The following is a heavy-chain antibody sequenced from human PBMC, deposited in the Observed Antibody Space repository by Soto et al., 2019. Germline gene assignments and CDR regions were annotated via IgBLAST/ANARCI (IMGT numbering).Heavy chain of an antibody. J-gene: IGHJ6*04. CDR3: AVSYYDSSGYFYGMDV. CDR1: GFTFSSYA. D-gene: IGHD3-22*01. CDR2: ISYDGSNK. V-gene: IGHV3-30-3*01. Sequence: PRGSLTLSCAASGFTFSSYAMHWVRHAPGKGREWVAVISYDGSNKYYADSMKGRLPISRANSKNTLYLQMNSLRAEDMAVYYCAVSYYDSSGYFYGMDVWGEGTTVTVSS.